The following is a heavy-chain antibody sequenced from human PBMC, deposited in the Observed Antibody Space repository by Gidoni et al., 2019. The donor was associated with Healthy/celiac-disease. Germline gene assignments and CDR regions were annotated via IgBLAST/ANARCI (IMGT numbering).Heavy chain of an antibody. J-gene: IGHJ4*02. Sequence: QLSLHESVPGLLQPSENLYFTFTVSGGSISSSRYYCGWIRQPPGKGLEWIGSIYYSGSTYYHPSLKSRVTISVDTSKKQFSLKLSSVTAADTAVYYCERHYGGNSYFDYWGQGTLVTVPS. CDR1: GGSISSSRYY. CDR3: ERHYGGNSYFDY. V-gene: IGHV4-39*01. CDR2: IYYSGST. D-gene: IGHD4-17*01.